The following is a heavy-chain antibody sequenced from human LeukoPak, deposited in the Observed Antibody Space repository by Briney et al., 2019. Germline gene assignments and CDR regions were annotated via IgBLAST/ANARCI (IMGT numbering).Heavy chain of an antibody. D-gene: IGHD2-8*01. J-gene: IGHJ4*02. CDR1: GFTLCTNW. V-gene: IGHV3-7*01. CDR2: IKQDGSEK. Sequence: GGSLRLSCAASGFTLCTNWMSWVRQAPGKGLEWVANIKQDGSEKNYVDSVKGRFTISRDNAKSSLYLQMNSLRVEDTAVYYCAKAGNGFGYWGQGALVTVSS. CDR3: AKAGNGFGY.